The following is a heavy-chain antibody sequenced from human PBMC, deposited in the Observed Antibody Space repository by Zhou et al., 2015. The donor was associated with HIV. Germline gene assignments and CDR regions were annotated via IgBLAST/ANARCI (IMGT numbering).Heavy chain of an antibody. V-gene: IGHV3-33*06. D-gene: IGHD3-22*01. CDR2: IWHDGTNA. CDR1: GFIFNGYG. Sequence: QVQLVESGGRVVQPGRSLRLSCAASGFIFNGYGMQWVRQVPGKGLEWVAGIWHDGTNAHYADFVKGRFTISRDNSKNTLYLQMNSLRAEDTAVYYCAKIGRGYYDSSGYSYFDYWGQGTLVTVSS. J-gene: IGHJ4*02. CDR3: AKIGRGYYDSSGYSYFDY.